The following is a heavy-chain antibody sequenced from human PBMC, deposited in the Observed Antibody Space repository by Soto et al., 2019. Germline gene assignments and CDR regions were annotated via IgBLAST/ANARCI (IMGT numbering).Heavy chain of an antibody. D-gene: IGHD6-6*01. Sequence: ASVKVSCKASGYTFITYFMHWVRQAPGQGLEWMGVINPSRGTTTYAQKFQDRVTMTRDTSASTVYMELSSLRSVDTAMYYCARSYISSSYWFDPWGQGTLVTVSS. CDR2: INPSRGTT. CDR1: GYTFITYF. V-gene: IGHV1-46*03. J-gene: IGHJ5*02. CDR3: ARSYISSSYWFDP.